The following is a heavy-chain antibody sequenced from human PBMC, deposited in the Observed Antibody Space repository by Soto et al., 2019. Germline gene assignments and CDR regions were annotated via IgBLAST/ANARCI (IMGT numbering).Heavy chain of an antibody. D-gene: IGHD4-4*01. CDR3: ARADSNFSDLYYYYSGRDV. Sequence: GASVKVSCKASGGTFSSYAISWVRQAPGQGLEWMGGIIPIFGTANYAQKFQGRVTITADESTSTAYMELSSLRSEDTAVYYCARADSNFSDLYYYYSGRDVWGQGTTVTVSS. V-gene: IGHV1-69*13. J-gene: IGHJ6*02. CDR1: GGTFSSYA. CDR2: IIPIFGTA.